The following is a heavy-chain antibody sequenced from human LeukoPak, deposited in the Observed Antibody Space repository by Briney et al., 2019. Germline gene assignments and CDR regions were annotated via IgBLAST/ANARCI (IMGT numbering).Heavy chain of an antibody. CDR3: ARHLGVIGAFDI. J-gene: IGHJ3*02. V-gene: IGHV4-59*08. D-gene: IGHD2-21*01. Sequence: KSSETLSLTCTVSGGSFSSYYWSWIRQPPGKGLEWIGYTYYSGRTNYNPSLKSRVTVSIDTSKNQFSLKLNSVTAADTAVYYCARHLGVIGAFDIWGQGTLVTVSS. CDR2: TYYSGRT. CDR1: GGSFSSYY.